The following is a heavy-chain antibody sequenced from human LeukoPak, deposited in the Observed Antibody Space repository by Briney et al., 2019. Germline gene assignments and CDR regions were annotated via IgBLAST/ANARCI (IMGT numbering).Heavy chain of an antibody. CDR1: GYTFTSNY. CDR3: ARDLVHHRLLDTVYNWFDP. J-gene: IGHJ5*02. V-gene: IGHV1-46*01. CDR2: ISPSGGST. Sequence: GGSVKVSCKAFGYTFTSNYMHWVGQAPGQGPEWMGVISPSGGSTTYAQKFQGRVTLTRDMSTSTDYLELSSLRSEDTAVYYCARDLVHHRLLDTVYNWFDPWSQGTLVTVSS.